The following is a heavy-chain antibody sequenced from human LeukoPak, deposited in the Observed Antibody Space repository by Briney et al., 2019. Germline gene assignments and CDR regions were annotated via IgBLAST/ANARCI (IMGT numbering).Heavy chain of an antibody. CDR3: AHRDLDKATIWGRWY. CDR2: IYWDDDK. J-gene: IGHJ4*02. V-gene: IGHV2-5*02. Sequence: ASGPTLVNPTQTLTLTCTFSGFSLSTSGVGVGWIRQPPGKALEWLALIYWDDDKRYSPSLKSRLTITKDTSKNQVVLTMTNMDPVDTATYNCAHRDLDKATIWGRWYWGQGTLVTVSS. D-gene: IGHD5-12*01. CDR1: GFSLSTSGVG.